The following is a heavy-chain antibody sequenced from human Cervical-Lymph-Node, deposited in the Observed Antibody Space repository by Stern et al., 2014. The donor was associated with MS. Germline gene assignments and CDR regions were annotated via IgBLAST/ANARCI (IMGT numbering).Heavy chain of an antibody. V-gene: IGHV3-30*03. D-gene: IGHD3-10*01. J-gene: IGHJ6*02. CDR3: ARDRGLTHYFYGMDV. Sequence: VQLVESGGGVVQPGKSLRLSCAASGFTFSDYGMHWVRQAPGKGLEWVALATYDGSDQYYADSVKGRFTVSRDNSKNTVLLQMNGLRPEDTAVYFCARDRGLTHYFYGMDVWDQGTMVTVSS. CDR2: ATYDGSDQ. CDR1: GFTFSDYG.